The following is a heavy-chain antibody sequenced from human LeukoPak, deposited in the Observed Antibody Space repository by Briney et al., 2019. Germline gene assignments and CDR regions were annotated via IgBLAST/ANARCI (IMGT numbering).Heavy chain of an antibody. CDR3: ARDEYYFDY. Sequence: SETLSLTCTVSRGSISSSSFYWGWIRQPPGKSLEWIGSIFYSGSTYYNPSLKSRLTISVDPSMNQFSLKLSSVTAADTAVYYCARDEYYFDYWGQGTLVTVSS. V-gene: IGHV4-39*07. CDR1: RGSISSSSFY. CDR2: IFYSGST. J-gene: IGHJ4*02.